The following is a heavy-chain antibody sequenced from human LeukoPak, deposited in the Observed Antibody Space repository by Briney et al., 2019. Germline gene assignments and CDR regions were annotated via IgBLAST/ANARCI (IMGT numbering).Heavy chain of an antibody. J-gene: IGHJ6*03. Sequence: GGSLRLSCATSGFTYSTYAMSWARQAPGKGLEWVSSISGSGKSSDYADSAKGRFTISRDNSNNMLYLHMNSLRAEDTAVYYCAKPRSGRGFYYYMDVWGKGTMVAVSS. CDR2: ISGSGKSS. CDR1: GFTYSTYA. CDR3: AKPRSGRGFYYYMDV. V-gene: IGHV3-23*01. D-gene: IGHD1-26*01.